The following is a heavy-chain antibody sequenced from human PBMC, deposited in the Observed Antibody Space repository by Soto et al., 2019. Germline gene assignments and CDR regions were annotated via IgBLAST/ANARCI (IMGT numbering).Heavy chain of an antibody. Sequence: PSETLSLTCAVYGGSFSGYYWTWIRQPPGTGLEWMGEINHSGSTNYNPSLKSRVTISVDTSKNQFSLKLTSVTAAVTAVYYCARVGGINWFDPWGQGTLVTVSS. D-gene: IGHD1-20*01. J-gene: IGHJ5*02. CDR3: ARVGGINWFDP. CDR2: INHSGST. V-gene: IGHV4-34*01. CDR1: GGSFSGYY.